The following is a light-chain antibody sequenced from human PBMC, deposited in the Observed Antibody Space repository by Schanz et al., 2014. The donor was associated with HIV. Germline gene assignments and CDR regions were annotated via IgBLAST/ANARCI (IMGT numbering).Light chain of an antibody. J-gene: IGLJ1*01. CDR3: CSYAGSTTFYV. CDR1: SRDVGGFNY. Sequence: QSALTQPASVSGSPGQSITISCTGTSRDVGGFNYLSWYQQHPGKAPKLMIYDVSNRPSGVSIRFSGSKSGNTATLTISGLQAEDEADYYCCSYAGSTTFYVFATGTKVTVL. CDR2: DVS. V-gene: IGLV2-14*03.